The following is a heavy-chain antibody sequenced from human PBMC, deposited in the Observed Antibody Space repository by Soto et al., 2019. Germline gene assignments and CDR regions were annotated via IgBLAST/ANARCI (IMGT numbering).Heavy chain of an antibody. V-gene: IGHV4-31*03. J-gene: IGHJ3*02. Sequence: SETLSLTCTVSGGSISSGGYYWSWIRQHPGKGLEWIGYIYYSGSTYYNPSLKSRVTISVDTSKNQFSLKLSSVTAADTAVYYCARDPMIAAAGTGAFDIWGQGTMVTVSS. CDR3: ARDPMIAAAGTGAFDI. CDR1: GGSISSGGYY. D-gene: IGHD6-13*01. CDR2: IYYSGST.